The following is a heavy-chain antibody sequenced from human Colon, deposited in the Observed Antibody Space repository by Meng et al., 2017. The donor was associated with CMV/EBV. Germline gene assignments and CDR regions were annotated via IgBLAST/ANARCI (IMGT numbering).Heavy chain of an antibody. CDR1: GFSFSTRGVG. CDR2: IQWDDDK. D-gene: IGHD3-10*01. Sequence: SGPTLVKPTQTLTLTCTFSGFSFSTRGVGVGWIRQPPGKALEWLALIQWDDDKRYSPSLKNRLTISKDTSKNQVALIMTNMDPVDTATYYCAHKDPRSGSYPPFHYWGQGTLVTVSS. J-gene: IGHJ4*02. V-gene: IGHV2-5*02. CDR3: AHKDPRSGSYPPFHY.